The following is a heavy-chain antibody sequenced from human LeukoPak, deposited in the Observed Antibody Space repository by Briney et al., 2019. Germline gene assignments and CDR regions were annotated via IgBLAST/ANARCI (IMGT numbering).Heavy chain of an antibody. V-gene: IGHV3-20*04. CDR2: INWNGGST. Sequence: GGSLRLSCAASGFTFDDYGISWVRQAPGKGLEWVSGINWNGGSTGYADSVKGRFTISRDNAKNSLYLQMNSLRAEDTALYYCARDPGIAAEADPWGQGTLVTVSS. CDR1: GFTFDDYG. J-gene: IGHJ5*02. CDR3: ARDPGIAAEADP. D-gene: IGHD6-13*01.